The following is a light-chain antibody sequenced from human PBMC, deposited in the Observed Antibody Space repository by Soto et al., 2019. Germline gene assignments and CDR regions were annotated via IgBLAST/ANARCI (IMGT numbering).Light chain of an antibody. V-gene: IGKV3-11*01. CDR1: QSVGSY. Sequence: EIVLTQSPATLSLSPGERATLSCRASQSVGSYFAWYQQKPGQAPRLLIYDAFSRATGIPARFSGSGSGTYFTLTISSLEPEDFAVYFCQQRSSWPLTFGGATMVEIK. CDR2: DAF. J-gene: IGKJ4*01. CDR3: QQRSSWPLT.